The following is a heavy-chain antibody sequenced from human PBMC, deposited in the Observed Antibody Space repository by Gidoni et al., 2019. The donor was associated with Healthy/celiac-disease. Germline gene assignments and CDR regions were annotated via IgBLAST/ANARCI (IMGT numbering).Heavy chain of an antibody. D-gene: IGHD2-2*01. CDR2: IIPIFGTA. Sequence: QVQLVQSGAEVKKPGSSVKVSCKASGGTFSSYAISWVRQAPGQGLEWMGGIIPIFGTANYAQKFQGRVTITADESTSTAYMELSSLRSEDTTVYYCARGATRRDIVVVPAAMPDFYYGMDVWGQGTTVTVSS. CDR3: ARGATRRDIVVVPAAMPDFYYGMDV. J-gene: IGHJ6*02. V-gene: IGHV1-69*01. CDR1: GGTFSSYA.